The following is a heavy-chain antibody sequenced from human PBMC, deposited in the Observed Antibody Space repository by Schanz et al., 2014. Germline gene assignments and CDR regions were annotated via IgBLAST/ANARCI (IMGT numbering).Heavy chain of an antibody. V-gene: IGHV3-7*05. CDR3: AASSGWHPSTDY. Sequence: EVQLVESGGGLVQPGKSLRLSCAASGFTFSTHAMHWVRQAPGKGLEWVANIKQDESEKYYVDSVKGRFTISRDNAKSSLYLQMNSLRVEDTAVYYCAASSGWHPSTDYWGQGTLVTVSS. D-gene: IGHD6-19*01. CDR2: IKQDESEK. J-gene: IGHJ4*02. CDR1: GFTFSTHA.